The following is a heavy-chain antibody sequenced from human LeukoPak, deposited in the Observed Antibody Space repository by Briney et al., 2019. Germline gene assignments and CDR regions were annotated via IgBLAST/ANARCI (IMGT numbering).Heavy chain of an antibody. V-gene: IGHV4-30-4*08. D-gene: IGHD1-26*01. J-gene: IGHJ3*02. CDR2: IYYSGST. Sequence: PSQTLSPTCTVSGGSISSDHYYWSWIRQPPGKGLEWIGYIYYSGSTYYNPSLKSRVMFSVDTSKNQFSLKLTSVTAVDTAVYYCARHQWELLGSGAFDIWGQGTMVTVSS. CDR3: ARHQWELLGSGAFDI. CDR1: GGSISSDHYY.